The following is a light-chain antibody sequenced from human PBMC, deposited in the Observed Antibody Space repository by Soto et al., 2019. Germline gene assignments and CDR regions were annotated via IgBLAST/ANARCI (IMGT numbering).Light chain of an antibody. CDR3: SSYSSSSARDVI. Sequence: QPVLAQPDSVSGSPGQSITISCAGTNRDVGGYNYVSWYQQYPAKAPKLIIYEVTYRPSGVSNRFSGFKSGNPASLTISGLQAEDEADYYCSSYSSSSARDVIFCGGTKLTVL. V-gene: IGLV2-14*01. CDR1: NRDVGGYNY. J-gene: IGLJ2*01. CDR2: EVT.